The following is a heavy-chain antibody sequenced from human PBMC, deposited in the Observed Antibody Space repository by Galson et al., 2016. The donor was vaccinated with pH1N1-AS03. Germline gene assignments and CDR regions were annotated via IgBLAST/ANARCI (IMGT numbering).Heavy chain of an antibody. V-gene: IGHV3-23*01. Sequence: SLRLSCAASGFTFRNYAMSWVRQAPGKGLEWVSGITGNGDSTYIADSVKGRFTISRDNAKNSLYLQMNSLRVEDTAVYYCARNARNVEIWGQGTTVTVSS. CDR3: ARNARNVEI. CDR2: ITGNGDST. CDR1: GFTFRNYA. J-gene: IGHJ6*02. D-gene: IGHD1-1*01.